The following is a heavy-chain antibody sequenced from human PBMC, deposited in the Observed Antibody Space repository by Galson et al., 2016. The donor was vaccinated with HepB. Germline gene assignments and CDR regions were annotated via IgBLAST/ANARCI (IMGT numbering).Heavy chain of an antibody. Sequence: SLRLSCAASRFIFSSFAMNWVRQAPGKGLEWVSTISGSGGSAYYADSVKGRFTISRDNSKNTLYLQMSSLRAEDTAIYYSAKSSSGWLGDPNDSFDIWGQGTMVTVSS. J-gene: IGHJ3*02. CDR3: AKSSSGWLGDPNDSFDI. CDR2: ISGSGGSA. V-gene: IGHV3-23*01. CDR1: RFIFSSFA. D-gene: IGHD6-19*01.